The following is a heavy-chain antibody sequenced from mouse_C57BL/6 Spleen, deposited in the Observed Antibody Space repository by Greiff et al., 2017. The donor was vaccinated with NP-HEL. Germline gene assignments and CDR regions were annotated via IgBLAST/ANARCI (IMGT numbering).Heavy chain of an antibody. J-gene: IGHJ2*01. D-gene: IGHD2-3*01. Sequence: EVQLQQSGPELVKPGASVKISCKASGYSFTGYYMNWVKQSPEKSLEWIGEINPSTGGTTYNQKFKAKATLTVDKSSSTAYMQLKSLTSEDSAVYYCARYPDGYYKGDFDYWGQGTTLTVSS. CDR2: INPSTGGT. CDR3: ARYPDGYYKGDFDY. CDR1: GYSFTGYY. V-gene: IGHV1-42*01.